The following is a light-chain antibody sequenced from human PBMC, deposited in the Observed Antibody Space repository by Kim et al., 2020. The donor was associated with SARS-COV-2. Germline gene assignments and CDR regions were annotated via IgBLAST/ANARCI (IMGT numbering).Light chain of an antibody. J-gene: IGKJ1*01. CDR1: QMVNSN. V-gene: IGKV3-15*01. CDR3: QQYNKWPPWT. Sequence: YTRERITLSRRASQMVNSNLAWDQQKPGQAPRLLIYAASARATGLPARLSGSGSGTEFTLTISSLQSDDYAIYYCQQYNKWPPWTFGQGTKVDI. CDR2: AAS.